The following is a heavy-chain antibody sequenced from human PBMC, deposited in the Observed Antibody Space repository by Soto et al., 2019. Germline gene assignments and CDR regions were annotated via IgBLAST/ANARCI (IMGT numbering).Heavy chain of an antibody. D-gene: IGHD3-3*01. CDR1: GFTFNNYG. J-gene: IGHJ6*02. Sequence: GWLRRACSASGFTFNNYGIHGVRQAPGKGLEWVAVISYDGSNKYYADSVKGRFAIARDNSKNTLYLQMNSLRAEDTAVYYCAKDGFPGYDFWSGYYTGVDYGMDVWGQGTKVTVYS. CDR2: ISYDGSNK. CDR3: AKDGFPGYDFWSGYYTGVDYGMDV. V-gene: IGHV3-30*18.